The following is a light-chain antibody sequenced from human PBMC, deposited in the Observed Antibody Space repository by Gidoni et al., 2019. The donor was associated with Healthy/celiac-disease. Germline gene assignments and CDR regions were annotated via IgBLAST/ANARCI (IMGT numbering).Light chain of an antibody. CDR3: QQYDNLPL. CDR2: DAS. Sequence: DIQMTQSPSSLSASVGDRVTITCQASQDISNYLNWYQQKPGKAPKLLIYDASNLETGVPSRFSRSGSGTDFTFTISSLQPEDIASYYCQQYDNLPLFXGXTKVEIK. J-gene: IGKJ4*01. CDR1: QDISNY. V-gene: IGKV1-33*01.